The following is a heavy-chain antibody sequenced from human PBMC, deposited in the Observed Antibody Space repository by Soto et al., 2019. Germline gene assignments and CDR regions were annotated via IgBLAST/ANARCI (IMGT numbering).Heavy chain of an antibody. V-gene: IGHV1-69*01. Sequence: QVQLVQSGAEVKKPGSSVKVSCKASGGTFSSYAISWVRQAPGQGLEWMGGIIPIFGTANDAQKFQGRVTIPADESTSTAYMEPSSLRSDDTAVYYCARFCRDSSTSCYTDYWGQGTLVTVSS. CDR2: IIPIFGTA. D-gene: IGHD2-2*02. CDR3: ARFCRDSSTSCYTDY. CDR1: GGTFSSYA. J-gene: IGHJ4*02.